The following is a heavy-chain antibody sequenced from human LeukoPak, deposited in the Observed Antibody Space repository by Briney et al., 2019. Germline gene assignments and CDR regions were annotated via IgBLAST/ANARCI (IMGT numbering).Heavy chain of an antibody. V-gene: IGHV4-39*01. CDR3: ARYYFDGSGLDY. D-gene: IGHD3-22*01. Sequence: SETLSLTCTVSGGSIRSDIYNWAWIRQPPGKGLEWIANIYYTGRTRAYLNPSLKSRVAISVDTSKNQFSLKLTTVTAADTAVYYCARYYFDGSGLDYWGLGTLAAVSS. CDR1: GGSIRSDIYN. J-gene: IGHJ4*02. CDR2: IYYTGRTRA.